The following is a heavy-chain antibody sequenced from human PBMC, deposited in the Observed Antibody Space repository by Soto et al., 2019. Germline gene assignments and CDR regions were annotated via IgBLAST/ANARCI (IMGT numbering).Heavy chain of an antibody. D-gene: IGHD6-13*01. V-gene: IGHV3-11*06. CDR2: LSGTTSDT. CDR1: GGSISSSN. J-gene: IGHJ5*02. CDR3: AREVLVARTWGFDP. Sequence: QVQLQESGPGLVKPSGTLSLTCAVSGGSISSSNWWSWVRQPPGKGLEWVAYLSGTTSDTNSADFVKGRFIISRDNAKNSLYLQMNSLRAEDTAMYYCAREVLVARTWGFDPWGQGTLVTVSS.